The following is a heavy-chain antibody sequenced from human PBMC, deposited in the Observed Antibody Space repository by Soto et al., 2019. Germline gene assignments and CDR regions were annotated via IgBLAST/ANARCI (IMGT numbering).Heavy chain of an antibody. V-gene: IGHV3-21*01. CDR1: GFTFSSYS. D-gene: IGHD3-10*01. CDR3: ARDPYGSGSPQDY. J-gene: IGHJ4*02. Sequence: GGSLRLSCAASGFTFSSYSMNWVRQAPGKGLEWVSSISSSSSYIYYADSVKGRFTISRDNAKNSLYLQMNSLRAEDTAVYYCARDPYGSGSPQDYWGQGTLVTVSS. CDR2: ISSSSSYI.